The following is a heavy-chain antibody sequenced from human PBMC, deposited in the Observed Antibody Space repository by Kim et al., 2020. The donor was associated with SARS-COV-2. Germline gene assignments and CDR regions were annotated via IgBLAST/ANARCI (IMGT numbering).Heavy chain of an antibody. V-gene: IGHV4-39*01. J-gene: IGHJ4*02. CDR3: ARHVTVPAAYEKKVRYYFDY. CDR1: GGSISSSSYY. CDR2: IYYSGST. Sequence: SETLSLTCTVSGGSISSSSYYWGWIRQPPGKGLEWIGSIYYSGSTYNNPSLKSRVTISVDTSKNQFSLKLSSVTAADTAVYYCARHVTVPAAYEKKVRYYFDYWGQGTLVTVSS. D-gene: IGHD2-2*01.